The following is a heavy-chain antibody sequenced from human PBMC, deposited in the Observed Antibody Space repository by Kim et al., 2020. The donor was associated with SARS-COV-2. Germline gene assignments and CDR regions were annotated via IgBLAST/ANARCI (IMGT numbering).Heavy chain of an antibody. Sequence: SETLSLTCTVSGGSISSGGYYWSWIRQHPGKGLEWIGYIYYSGSTYYNPSLKSRVTISVDTSKNQFSLKLSSVTAADTAVYYCARDSGIKARGYVDYWGQGTLVTVSS. CDR3: ARDSGIKARGYVDY. D-gene: IGHD5-12*01. CDR2: IYYSGST. CDR1: GGSISSGGYY. V-gene: IGHV4-31*03. J-gene: IGHJ4*02.